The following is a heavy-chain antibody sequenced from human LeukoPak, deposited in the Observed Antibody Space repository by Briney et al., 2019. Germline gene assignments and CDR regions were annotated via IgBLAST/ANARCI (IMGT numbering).Heavy chain of an antibody. Sequence: KPSETLSLTCTVSGGSISSSSYYWGWIRQPSGKGLEWVGSIYYSGSTYYNPSLKSRVTISVDTSKNQFSLKLSSVTAADTAAYYCARDYCSSTSCYVFDYWGQGTLVTVSS. J-gene: IGHJ4*02. CDR1: GGSISSSSYY. CDR2: IYYSGST. D-gene: IGHD2-2*01. V-gene: IGHV4-39*07. CDR3: ARDYCSSTSCYVFDY.